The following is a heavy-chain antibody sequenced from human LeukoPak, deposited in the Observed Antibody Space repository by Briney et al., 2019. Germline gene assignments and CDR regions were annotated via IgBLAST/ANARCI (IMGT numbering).Heavy chain of an antibody. J-gene: IGHJ6*03. Sequence: PSETLSLTCTVSGGSISSSSYYWGWIRQPPGKGLEWIGSIYYSGSTYYNPSLKSRVTISVDTSKNQFSLKLSSVTAADTAVYYCAREVPGEYQLLVISDYYYYMDVWGKGTTVTVSS. CDR2: IYYSGST. D-gene: IGHD2-2*01. V-gene: IGHV4-39*07. CDR3: AREVPGEYQLLVISDYYYYMDV. CDR1: GGSISSSSYY.